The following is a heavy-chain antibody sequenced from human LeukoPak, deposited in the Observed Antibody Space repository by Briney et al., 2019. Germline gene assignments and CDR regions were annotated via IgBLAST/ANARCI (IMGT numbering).Heavy chain of an antibody. CDR2: ISGGRGST. J-gene: IGHJ1*01. D-gene: IGHD2-15*01. CDR3: AKAGCGDGSCYYAEYFQH. CDR1: GFTFSSSA. Sequence: GGSLRLSCAASGFTFSSSAMSWVRQAPGKGLEWISGISGGRGSTYYADSVKGRFTISRDNSKNTLYLQMNSLRAEDTAVYYCAKAGCGDGSCYYAEYFQHWGQGTLVTVSS. V-gene: IGHV3-23*01.